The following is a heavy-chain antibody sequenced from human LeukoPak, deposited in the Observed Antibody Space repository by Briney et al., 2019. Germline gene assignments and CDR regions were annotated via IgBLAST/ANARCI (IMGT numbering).Heavy chain of an antibody. Sequence: KTSETLSLTCTVSGGSISSYYWSWIRQPPGKGLEWIGYIYYSGSTNYNPSLKSRVTISVDTSKKQLSLTLSSVTAADTGVYYCASEIAVAGTQPGGFDPWGQGTLVAVSS. D-gene: IGHD6-19*01. CDR2: IYYSGST. V-gene: IGHV4-59*08. CDR1: GGSISSYY. CDR3: ASEIAVAGTQPGGFDP. J-gene: IGHJ5*02.